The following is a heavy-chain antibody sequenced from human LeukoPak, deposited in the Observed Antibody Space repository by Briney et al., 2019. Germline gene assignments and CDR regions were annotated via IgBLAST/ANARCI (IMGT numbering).Heavy chain of an antibody. D-gene: IGHD6-19*01. V-gene: IGHV4-39*01. CDR2: IFYSGST. CDR3: ARRFGWSSFHFDY. Sequence: PSETLSLTCTVSGGSISSSIYYWGWIRQTPGKGLEWIGDIFYSGSTNYNPSLKSRLTISVDTSTNQFSLKLSSVTAAGTAVYYCARRFGWSSFHFDYWGQGTLVTVSS. J-gene: IGHJ4*02. CDR1: GGSISSSIYY.